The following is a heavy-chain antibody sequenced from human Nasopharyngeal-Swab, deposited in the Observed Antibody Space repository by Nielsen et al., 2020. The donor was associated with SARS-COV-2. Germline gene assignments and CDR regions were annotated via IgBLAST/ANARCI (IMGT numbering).Heavy chain of an antibody. CDR3: AKEGGPTTIVVVIPYYFDY. V-gene: IGHV3-23*01. CDR1: GFPFSSYA. CDR2: FRGSGGST. J-gene: IGHJ4*02. D-gene: IGHD3-22*01. Sequence: GGSLKISCAASGFPFSSYAMSWVRQPPGKGLEWVSGFRGSGGSTYYADSVKGRFTISIDNSKNTLYLQMNSLRAEDTAVYYCAKEGGPTTIVVVIPYYFDYWGQGTLVTVSS.